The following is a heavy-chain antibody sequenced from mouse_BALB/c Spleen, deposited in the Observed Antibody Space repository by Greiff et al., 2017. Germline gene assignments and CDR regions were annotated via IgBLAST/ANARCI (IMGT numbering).Heavy chain of an antibody. J-gene: IGHJ4*01. CDR3: ARSAYYRYDYAMDY. CDR2: ISSGSSTI. CDR1: GFTFSSFG. Sequence: EVKLMESGGGLVQPGGSRKLSCAASGFTFSSFGMHWVRQAPEKGLEWVAYISSGSSTIYYADTVKGRFTISRDNPKNTLFLQMTSLRSEDTATYYCARSAYYRYDYAMDYWGQGTSVTVSS. V-gene: IGHV5-17*02. D-gene: IGHD2-14*01.